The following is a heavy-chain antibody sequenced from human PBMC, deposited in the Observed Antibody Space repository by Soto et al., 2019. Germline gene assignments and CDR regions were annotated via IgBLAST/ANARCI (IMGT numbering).Heavy chain of an antibody. J-gene: IGHJ5*02. CDR1: GGSISSSSYY. CDR2: IYYSGST. Sequence: SETLSLTCTVSGGSISSSSYYWGWIRQHPGKGLEWIGYIYYSGSTYYNPSLKSRVTISVDTSKNQFSLKLSSVTAADTAVYYCARGIAAAGKGFDPWGQGTLVTVSS. CDR3: ARGIAAAGKGFDP. V-gene: IGHV4-31*03. D-gene: IGHD6-13*01.